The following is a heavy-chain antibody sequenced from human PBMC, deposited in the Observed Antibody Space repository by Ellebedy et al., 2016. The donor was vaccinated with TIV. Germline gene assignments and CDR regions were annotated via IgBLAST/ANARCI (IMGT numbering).Heavy chain of an antibody. CDR2: ISAYNGNT. CDR1: GYTFTSYG. CDR3: TRDLNNPVRGDY. Sequence: AASVKVSCKASGYTFTSYGIRWARQAPGQGLEWMGWISAYNGNTNYAQKLQGRVTMTTDTSTSTAYMELRSLRSDDTAVYYCTRDLNNPVRGDYWGQGTLVTVSS. V-gene: IGHV1-18*01. D-gene: IGHD4-11*01. J-gene: IGHJ4*02.